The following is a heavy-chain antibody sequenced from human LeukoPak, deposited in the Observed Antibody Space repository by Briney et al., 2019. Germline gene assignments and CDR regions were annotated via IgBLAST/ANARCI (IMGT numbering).Heavy chain of an antibody. Sequence: PGGSLRLSCAASGFTFSSYSMNWVRQAPGKGLEWVSSISSSSSYIYYADSVKGRFTISRDNSKNTLYLQMNSLRAEDTAVYYCAKDSDGCGVSRWTSCLHYYYYYGMDVWGQGTTVTVSS. CDR3: AKDSDGCGVSRWTSCLHYYYYYGMDV. D-gene: IGHD2-2*01. CDR2: ISSSSSYI. V-gene: IGHV3-21*04. CDR1: GFTFSSYS. J-gene: IGHJ6*02.